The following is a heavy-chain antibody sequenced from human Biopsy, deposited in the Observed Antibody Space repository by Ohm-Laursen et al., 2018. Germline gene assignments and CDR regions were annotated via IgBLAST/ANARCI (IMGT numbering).Heavy chain of an antibody. J-gene: IGHJ5*01. CDR3: AKQWGGYNFDS. D-gene: IGHD1-14*01. Sequence: SLRLSCAASGFTFHTYAMNWVRQAPGEGLEWVAHIDVSDYNTYYADSVRGRFTISRDNSKQMVHLEINSLTADDTAVYYCAKQWGGYNFDSWGQGTLVTVSS. CDR2: IDVSDYNT. V-gene: IGHV3-23*01. CDR1: GFTFHTYA.